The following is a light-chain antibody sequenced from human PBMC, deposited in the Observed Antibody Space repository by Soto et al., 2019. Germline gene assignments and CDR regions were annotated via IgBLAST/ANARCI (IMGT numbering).Light chain of an antibody. CDR3: LQDYHYPWT. CDR2: AAS. V-gene: IGKV1-6*01. Sequence: AVQMTQSPSSLSAFVGDRVTITCRASEGIRNDLGWYQQKPGKAPKLLIYAASTLQSGVPSRFSGSGSGTDFSLTINSLQPEDFAIYYCLQDYHYPWTFGQGTKVEIK. J-gene: IGKJ1*01. CDR1: EGIRND.